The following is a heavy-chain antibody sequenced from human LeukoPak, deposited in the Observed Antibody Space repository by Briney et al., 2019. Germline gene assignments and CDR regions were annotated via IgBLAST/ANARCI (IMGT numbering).Heavy chain of an antibody. CDR3: ARHASDSSGFYNYYGMDV. D-gene: IGHD3-22*01. CDR2: IYHRGST. CDR1: GGSINISY. Sequence: SETLSLTCTASGGSINISYWSWIRQPPGKGLEWTGYIYHRGSTNYNPSLKSRVTISVDTSKNQFSLRLSFVTAADTAVYYCARHASDSSGFYNYYGMDVWGQGTTVTVSS. J-gene: IGHJ6*02. V-gene: IGHV4-59*08.